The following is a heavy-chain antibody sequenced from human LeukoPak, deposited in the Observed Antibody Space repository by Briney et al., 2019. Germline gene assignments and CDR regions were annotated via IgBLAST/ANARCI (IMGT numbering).Heavy chain of an antibody. CDR3: ARHCSVISCYSD. D-gene: IGHD2-2*02. Sequence: GSLRLSCAASGFTFSNAWMSWVRQAPGKGLEWIGSIYYSGSTYYNPSLKSRVTISVDTSKNQFSLKLSSVTAADTAVYYCARHCSVISCYSDWGLGTLVTVSS. V-gene: IGHV4-38-2*01. CDR1: GFTFSNAW. J-gene: IGHJ4*02. CDR2: IYYSGST.